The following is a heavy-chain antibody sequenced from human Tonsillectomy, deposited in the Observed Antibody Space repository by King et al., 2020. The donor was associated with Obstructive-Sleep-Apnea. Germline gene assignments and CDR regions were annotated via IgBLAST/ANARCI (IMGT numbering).Heavy chain of an antibody. D-gene: IGHD2-15*01. V-gene: IGHV3-30*04. Sequence: QVQLVESGGGVVQPGRSLRLSCAASGFTFSSYAMHWVRQAPGKGLEWVAVISYDGSNKYYADSVKGRFTISRDNSKNTLYLQMNSLRAEVTAVYYCAGMLGYCSGGSCYRDYYYGMDVWGQGTTVTVSS. CDR2: ISYDGSNK. CDR1: GFTFSSYA. CDR3: AGMLGYCSGGSCYRDYYYGMDV. J-gene: IGHJ6*02.